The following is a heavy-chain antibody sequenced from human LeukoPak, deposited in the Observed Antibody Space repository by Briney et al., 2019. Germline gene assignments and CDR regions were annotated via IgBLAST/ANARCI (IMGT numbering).Heavy chain of an antibody. D-gene: IGHD3-22*01. J-gene: IGHJ4*02. CDR3: ARVVYYYDSSGYEY. CDR1: GYTFTGHY. V-gene: IGHV1-2*06. CDR2: INPNSGGT. Sequence: ASVKVSCKASGYTFTGHYMHWVRQAPGQGLEWMGRINPNSGGTNYAQKFQGRVTTTRDTSISTAYMELSRLRSDDTAVYYCARVVYYYDSSGYEYWGQGTLVTVSS.